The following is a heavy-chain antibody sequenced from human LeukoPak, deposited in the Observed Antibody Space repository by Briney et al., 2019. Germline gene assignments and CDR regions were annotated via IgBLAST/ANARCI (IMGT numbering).Heavy chain of an antibody. V-gene: IGHV4-34*01. Sequence: SETLSLTCAVYGGSFSGYYWSWIRQPPGKGLEWIGEINHSGSTNYNPSLKSRVTISVDTSKNQFSLKLSSVTAADTDVYYCASKYYDFWKGNWFDPWGQGILVTVSS. CDR3: ASKYYDFWKGNWFDP. CDR2: INHSGST. CDR1: GGSFSGYY. D-gene: IGHD3-3*01. J-gene: IGHJ5*02.